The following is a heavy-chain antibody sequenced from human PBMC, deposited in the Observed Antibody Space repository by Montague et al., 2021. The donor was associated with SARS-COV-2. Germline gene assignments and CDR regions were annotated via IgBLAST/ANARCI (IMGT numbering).Heavy chain of an antibody. V-gene: IGHV4-59*13. CDR3: TRDRGIAAADNYYYGMDV. CDR2: ISDSGRT. D-gene: IGHD6-13*01. J-gene: IGHJ6*02. Sequence: SETLSLTCTVPGDSIRGYHWTWIRQPPGKGLEWIGRISDSGRTIXNPSLKSRVTISVDTSKNQFFLNLRSMVAADTAIYYCTRDRGIAAADNYYYGMDVWGPGTMVTVSS. CDR1: GDSIRGYH.